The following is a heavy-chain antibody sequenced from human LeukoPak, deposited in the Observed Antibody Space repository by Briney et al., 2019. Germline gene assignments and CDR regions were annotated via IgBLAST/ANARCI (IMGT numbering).Heavy chain of an antibody. J-gene: IGHJ4*02. V-gene: IGHV3-23*01. CDR3: AKGLLAARPSYFDY. CDR1: GFTFSNYA. Sequence: GGSLRLSCAASGFTFSNYAMSWVRQAPGKGLEWVSAISGSVGSTYYADSQKGRFTISRDISKNTLYLQMNSLRAEDTAVYYCAKGLLAARPSYFDYWGQGTLVTVSS. CDR2: ISGSVGST. D-gene: IGHD6-6*01.